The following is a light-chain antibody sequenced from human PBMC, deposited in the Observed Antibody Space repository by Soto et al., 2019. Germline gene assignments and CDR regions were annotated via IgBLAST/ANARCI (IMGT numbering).Light chain of an antibody. V-gene: IGKV3-11*01. J-gene: IGKJ4*01. CDR3: QQCSNS. CDR1: QSVSSY. CDR2: DAS. Sequence: EIVLTQSPATLSLSPGERATLSCRASQSVSSYLAWYQQKPGQAPRLLIYDASNRATGIPARFSGSGSGTDFTLTISSLEPEDFAVHYCQQCSNSFGGGTKVEIK.